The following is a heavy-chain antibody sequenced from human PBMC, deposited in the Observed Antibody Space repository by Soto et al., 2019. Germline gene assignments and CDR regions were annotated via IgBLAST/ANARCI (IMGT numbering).Heavy chain of an antibody. CDR1: GFTFSTYA. CDR3: ADPRRYGVFDAYDI. V-gene: IGHV3-23*01. Sequence: GGSLRLSCEASGFTFSTYAMSWVRQAPGKGLEWVSALTPSGGERFYADSVKGRFTISRDNSMNALYLQMNSLRIEDTAVYYCADPRRYGVFDAYDIWGQGTMVTVSS. J-gene: IGHJ3*02. CDR2: LTPSGGER. D-gene: IGHD4-17*01.